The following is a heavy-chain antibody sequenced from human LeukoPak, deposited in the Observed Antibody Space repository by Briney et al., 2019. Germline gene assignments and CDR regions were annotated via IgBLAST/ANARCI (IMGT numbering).Heavy chain of an antibody. CDR3: ARGIRRNFGDYPYCGMDV. CDR2: INPNGGT. Sequence: ASVKVSCKTSGYTFTGYYMHWVRQAPGQGLEWMGWINPNGGTNSAQKFQGWVTMTRDTSIRTAYMELSRLRSDDTAVYYCARGIRRNFGDYPYCGMDVWGQGTTVTVSS. J-gene: IGHJ6*02. V-gene: IGHV1-2*04. D-gene: IGHD4-17*01. CDR1: GYTFTGYY.